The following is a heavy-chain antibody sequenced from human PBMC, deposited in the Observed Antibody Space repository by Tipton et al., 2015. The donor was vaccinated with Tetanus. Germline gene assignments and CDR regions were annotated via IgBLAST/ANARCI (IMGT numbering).Heavy chain of an antibody. CDR3: ARGSDIVVVPGVKRADWCEP. Sequence: LRLSCSVSGGSISGSSYYWSWIRQPPGKALEWIGSIYYSGSTFYHPSLQSRVTISVDTSKNKFSLRLTSVTAADTAMYYCARGSDIVVVPGVKRADWCEPWGQGTLVTVSS. CDR1: GGSISGSSYY. CDR2: IYYSGST. D-gene: IGHD2-2*01. V-gene: IGHV4-39*07. J-gene: IGHJ5*02.